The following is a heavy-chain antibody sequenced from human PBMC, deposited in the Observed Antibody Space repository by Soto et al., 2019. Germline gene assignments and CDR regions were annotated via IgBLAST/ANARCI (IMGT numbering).Heavy chain of an antibody. Sequence: QVQLQESGPGLVKPSETLSLTCTVSGGSISSYYWSWIRQPPGKGLEWIGYIYYSGSTNYNPPLKTRAPTAVATPTTQFSLKLSSVPAADTAVYYCARRYASCFAYWGQGTLVTVSS. V-gene: IGHV4-59*08. J-gene: IGHJ4*02. CDR3: ARRYASCFAY. CDR1: GGSISSYY. CDR2: IYYSGST. D-gene: IGHD2-2*01.